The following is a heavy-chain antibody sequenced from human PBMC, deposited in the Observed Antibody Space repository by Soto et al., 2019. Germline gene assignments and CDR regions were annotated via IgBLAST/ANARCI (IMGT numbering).Heavy chain of an antibody. CDR3: ASMGYHYGSGSYPLDY. CDR1: GGSISSGGYS. Sequence: QLQLQESGSGLVKPSQTLSLTCAVSGGSISSGGYSWSWIRQPPGKGLEWIGYIYHSGSTYYNPYLKSRVTISVDRSKNQFSLKLRSVTAADTAVYYCASMGYHYGSGSYPLDYWGQGTLVTVSS. CDR2: IYHSGST. J-gene: IGHJ4*02. V-gene: IGHV4-30-2*01. D-gene: IGHD3-10*01.